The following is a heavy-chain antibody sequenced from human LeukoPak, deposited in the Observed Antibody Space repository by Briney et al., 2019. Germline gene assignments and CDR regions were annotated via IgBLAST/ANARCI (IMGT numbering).Heavy chain of an antibody. Sequence: SVKVSCKASRGTFSSYAISWVRQAPGQGLEWMGGIIPIFGTANYAQKFQGRVTITTDESTSTAYMELSSLRSEDTAVYYCARSTGGFGYSYAIDYWGQGTLVTVSS. V-gene: IGHV1-69*05. CDR2: IIPIFGTA. D-gene: IGHD5-18*01. CDR1: RGTFSSYA. J-gene: IGHJ4*02. CDR3: ARSTGGFGYSYAIDY.